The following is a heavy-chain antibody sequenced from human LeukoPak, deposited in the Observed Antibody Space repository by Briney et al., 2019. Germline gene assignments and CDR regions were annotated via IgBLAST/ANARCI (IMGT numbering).Heavy chain of an antibody. V-gene: IGHV4-39*01. CDR1: GGSISSSDYY. D-gene: IGHD1-26*01. CDR3: ARTTGSHWD. J-gene: IGHJ4*02. Sequence: SETLSLTCTVSGGSISSSDYYWAWIRQPPGKGLEWIGSIYYSGSTYYNPSLKSRVTISGVTSKNQFSLKLSSVTAADTAVYFCARTTGSHWDWGQGTLVTVSS. CDR2: IYYSGST.